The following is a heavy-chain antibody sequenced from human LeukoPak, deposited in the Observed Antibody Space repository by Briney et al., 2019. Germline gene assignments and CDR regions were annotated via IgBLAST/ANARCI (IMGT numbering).Heavy chain of an antibody. D-gene: IGHD5-18*01. CDR3: ARGPRYSYAYDF. CDR2: IKSKTDGGTT. CDR1: GFPYSNAW. Sequence: GGPLRLFCGLCGFPYSNAWMRWVRQAPRRGGEWVGWIKSKTDGGTTDYAAPVKGRFTISRNDSKNTLYLQMNSLRAEDTAVYFCARGPRYSYAYDFWGQGTLVTVSS. V-gene: IGHV3-15*01. J-gene: IGHJ4*02.